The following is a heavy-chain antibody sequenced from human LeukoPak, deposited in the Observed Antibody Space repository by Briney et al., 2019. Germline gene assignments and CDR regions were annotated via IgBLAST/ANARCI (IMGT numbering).Heavy chain of an antibody. V-gene: IGHV4-34*01. CDR1: GGSFSGYY. J-gene: IGHJ3*02. CDR3: ARGPTVVNDAFDI. Sequence: SETLSLTCAVYGGSFSGYYWSWIRQPPGKGLEWIGEINHSGSTNYNPSLKSRVTISVDTSKNQFSLKLSSVTAADTAVYYCARGPTVVNDAFDIWGQGTMVTVSS. D-gene: IGHD4-23*01. CDR2: INHSGST.